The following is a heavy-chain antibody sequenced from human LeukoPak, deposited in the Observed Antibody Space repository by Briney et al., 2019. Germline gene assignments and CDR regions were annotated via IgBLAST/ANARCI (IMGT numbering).Heavy chain of an antibody. Sequence: GGSLRLTCAASGFTVSNKYMSWVRQAPGKGLECVSVIYDGGNTYYADSVKGRFTISRDNSKNTLYLQMNSLRADDTAVYYCAKAPSYCSGGGCYSSLDYWGQGTLVTVSS. CDR1: GFTVSNKY. J-gene: IGHJ4*02. CDR3: AKAPSYCSGGGCYSSLDY. D-gene: IGHD2-15*01. CDR2: IYDGGNT. V-gene: IGHV3-53*01.